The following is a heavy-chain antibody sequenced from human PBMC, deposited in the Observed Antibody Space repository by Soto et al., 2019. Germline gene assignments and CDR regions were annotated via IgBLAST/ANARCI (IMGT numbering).Heavy chain of an antibody. CDR1: GYTFTSYG. V-gene: IGHV1-18*01. CDR3: ARDSWDYYEMGSDYGRDV. J-gene: IGHJ6*02. D-gene: IGHD3-22*01. Sequence: QVQLVQSGAEVKKPGASVKVSCKASGYTFTSYGISWVRQAPGQGLEWMGWISAYNGNTNYAQKLQGRVTMTTDTSTGTAYRELRSLRSDDTAVYYCARDSWDYYEMGSDYGRDVWGQGTTVPVSS. CDR2: ISAYNGNT.